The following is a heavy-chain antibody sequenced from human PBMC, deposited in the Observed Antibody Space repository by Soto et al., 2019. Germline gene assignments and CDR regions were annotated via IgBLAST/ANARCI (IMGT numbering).Heavy chain of an antibody. CDR2: INPNSGGT. CDR3: ARSVVDTAMVIFDY. Sequence: GASVKVSCKASGYTFTGYYMHWVRQAPGQGLEWMGWINPNSGGTNYAQKFQGWVTMTRDTSISTAYMEMSRLRSDDTAVYYCARSVVDTAMVIFDYWGQGTLVTVSS. D-gene: IGHD5-18*01. V-gene: IGHV1-2*04. CDR1: GYTFTGYY. J-gene: IGHJ4*02.